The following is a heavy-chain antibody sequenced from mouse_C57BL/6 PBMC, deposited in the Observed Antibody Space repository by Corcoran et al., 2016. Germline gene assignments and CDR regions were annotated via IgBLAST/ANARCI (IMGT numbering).Heavy chain of an antibody. CDR1: GYTFTSYW. Sequence: QVQLQQPGAELVKPGASVKMSCKASGYTFTSYWITWVKQRPGQGLEWIGDIYPGSGSTNYNEKFKSKATLTVATSSSTAYMQLSSLTSEDSAVYYCARSPYDYPFDYWGQGTTLTVSS. J-gene: IGHJ2*01. CDR3: ARSPYDYPFDY. D-gene: IGHD2-4*01. V-gene: IGHV1-55*01. CDR2: IYPGSGST.